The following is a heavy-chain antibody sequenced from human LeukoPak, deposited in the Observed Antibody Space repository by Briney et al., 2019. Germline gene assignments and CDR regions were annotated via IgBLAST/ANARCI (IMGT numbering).Heavy chain of an antibody. CDR2: ISYDGSNK. Sequence: GRSLRLSCAASGFTFSSYAMHWVRQAPGKGLEWVAVISYDGSNKYYADSVEGRFTISRDNSKNTLYLQMNSLRAEDTAVYYCARDRAGYSSSWYFSFDYWGQGTLVTVSS. D-gene: IGHD6-13*01. V-gene: IGHV3-30*04. CDR1: GFTFSSYA. CDR3: ARDRAGYSSSWYFSFDY. J-gene: IGHJ4*02.